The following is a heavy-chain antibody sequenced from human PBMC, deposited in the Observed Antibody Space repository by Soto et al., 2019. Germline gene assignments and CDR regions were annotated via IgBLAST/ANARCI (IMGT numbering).Heavy chain of an antibody. V-gene: IGHV1-69*12. D-gene: IGHD5-12*01. J-gene: IGHJ4*02. CDR2: IIPIFGTA. CDR3: AIGSVDIVATGVGY. Sequence: QVQLVQSGAEVKKPGSSVKVSCKASGGTFSSYAISWVRQAPGQGLEWMGGIIPIFGTANYAQKFQGRVTITADEXXSTAYMELSSRRSEDTAVYYCAIGSVDIVATGVGYWGQGTLVTVSS. CDR1: GGTFSSYA.